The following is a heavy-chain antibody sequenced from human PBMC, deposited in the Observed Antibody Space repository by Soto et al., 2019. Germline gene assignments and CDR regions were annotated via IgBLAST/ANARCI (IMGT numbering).Heavy chain of an antibody. J-gene: IGHJ6*02. D-gene: IGHD3-3*01. V-gene: IGHV3-30*18. CDR3: AKDQPMSPYDFWSGYLQDYGMDV. CDR2: ISYDGSNK. Sequence: GGSLRLSCAASGFTFSSYGMHWVRQAPGKGLEWVAVISYDGSNKYYADFVKGCFTISRDNSKNTLYLQMNSLRAEDTVVYYCAKDQPMSPYDFWSGYLQDYGMDVWGQGTTVTVSS. CDR1: GFTFSSYG.